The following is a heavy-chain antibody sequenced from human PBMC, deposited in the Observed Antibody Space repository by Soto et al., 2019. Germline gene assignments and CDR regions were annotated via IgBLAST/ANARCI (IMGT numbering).Heavy chain of an antibody. CDR3: ARGGYCTGGSCYSNQRPWYFDL. D-gene: IGHD2-15*01. V-gene: IGHV3-64*01. CDR1: GFTFSHYV. Sequence: VQLVESGGGLVQPGGSLRLSCEASGFTFSHYVMHWVRQAPGKGLEYVSVISSNGGSTYYSNSVKGRFTISRDNSKNTLYLEMGSLRTEDMAIYYCARGGYCTGGSCYSNQRPWYFDLWGRGTLVTVSS. J-gene: IGHJ2*01. CDR2: ISSNGGST.